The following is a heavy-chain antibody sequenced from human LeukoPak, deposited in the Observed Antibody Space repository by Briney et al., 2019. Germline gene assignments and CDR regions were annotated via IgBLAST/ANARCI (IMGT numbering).Heavy chain of an antibody. D-gene: IGHD3-16*01. CDR2: ITDSGGST. CDR1: GFRFTNYG. CDR3: AKVSRGVMVAFDM. V-gene: IGHV3-23*01. Sequence: GGSLRLSCVASGFRFTNYGMNWVRQAPGKGLEWVAAITDSGGSTYYPNSVKGRFTVSRDNSKNTLYLQMSSLRVEDTAIYYCAKVSRGVMVAFDMWGQGTMVTVSS. J-gene: IGHJ3*02.